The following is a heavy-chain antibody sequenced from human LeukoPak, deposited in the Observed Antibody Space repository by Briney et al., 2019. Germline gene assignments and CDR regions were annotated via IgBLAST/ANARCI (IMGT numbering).Heavy chain of an antibody. CDR2: ISTSKGNT. Sequence: ASVKVSCKTSGYTFTSYGIRWVRRAPGQGLEWMGWISTSKGNTIYAQKLQGRVTLTTDTSTSTAYMELRSLRSDDTAVYYCARDNQYAFDIWGQGTMVTVSS. CDR3: ARDNQYAFDI. D-gene: IGHD1-14*01. CDR1: GYTFTSYG. J-gene: IGHJ3*02. V-gene: IGHV1-18*01.